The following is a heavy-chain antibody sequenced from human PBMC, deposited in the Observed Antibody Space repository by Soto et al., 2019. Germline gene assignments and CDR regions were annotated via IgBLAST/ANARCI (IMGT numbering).Heavy chain of an antibody. Sequence: SETLSLTCTVSGGAFSSTNYYWGWIRQPPGKGLEWIGSISYSGKIYYNPSLKSRVTISVDTSKNQFSLRLSSVTAADTAVYYCARKVPAAAASYYYGMDVWGQGTTVT. J-gene: IGHJ6*02. CDR3: ARKVPAAAASYYYGMDV. D-gene: IGHD6-13*01. CDR1: GGAFSSTNYY. CDR2: ISYSGKI. V-gene: IGHV4-39*01.